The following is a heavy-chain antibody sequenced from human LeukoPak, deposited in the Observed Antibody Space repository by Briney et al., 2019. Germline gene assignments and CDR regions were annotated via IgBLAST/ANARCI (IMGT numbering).Heavy chain of an antibody. D-gene: IGHD3-3*01. J-gene: IGHJ5*02. CDR1: GGSFSGYY. V-gene: IGHV4-34*01. CDR2: INHSGST. Sequence: PSETLSLTCAVYGGSFSGYYWSWIRQPPGQGLEWIGEINHSGSTNYNPSLKSRVTISVDTSKNQFSLKLSSVTAADTAVYYCARGNYDFWSGYYRRFDPWGQGTLVTVSS. CDR3: ARGNYDFWSGYYRRFDP.